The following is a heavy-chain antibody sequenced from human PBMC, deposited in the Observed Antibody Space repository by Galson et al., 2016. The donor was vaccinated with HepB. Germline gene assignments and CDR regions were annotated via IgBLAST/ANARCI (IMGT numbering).Heavy chain of an antibody. Sequence: CAIPGDSVSSKSAAWNWIRHSPSRGLEWLGRTYHTSNWYSDYAVSVKSRITINPDTSKNQFSLKLSSVTAADTAVYYCARGLRDCSGTSCYGGNWFDPWGQGTLVTVSS. D-gene: IGHD2-2*01. CDR1: GDSVSSKSAA. CDR2: TYHTSNWYS. J-gene: IGHJ5*02. CDR3: ARGLRDCSGTSCYGGNWFDP. V-gene: IGHV6-1*01.